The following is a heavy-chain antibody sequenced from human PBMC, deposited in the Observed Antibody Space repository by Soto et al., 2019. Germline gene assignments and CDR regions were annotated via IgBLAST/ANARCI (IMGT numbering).Heavy chain of an antibody. Sequence: GGSLRLSCAASGFTFRNHGMHWVRQAPGRGLEWVAVIYYDGSHKYYGDSVNGRFTISRDNSKNTLYLQMDSLRAGDTAVYYCARDIASRRLDFWGQGALVTVSS. CDR3: ARDIASRRLDF. J-gene: IGHJ4*02. CDR1: GFTFRNHG. D-gene: IGHD6-13*01. CDR2: IYYDGSHK. V-gene: IGHV3-33*01.